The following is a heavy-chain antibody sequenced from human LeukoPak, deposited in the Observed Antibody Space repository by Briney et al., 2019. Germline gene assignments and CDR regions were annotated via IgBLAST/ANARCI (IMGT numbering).Heavy chain of an antibody. Sequence: GGSLRLSCAASGFTFSSYWMHWVRQPPGKGLVWVSRINNDGSFTTYADSVKGRFTISRDNAKNTLYLQMNSLRAEDTAVYYCASTLRSSEFDPWGQGTTVTVSS. D-gene: IGHD2-15*01. J-gene: IGHJ5*02. CDR1: GFTFSSYW. CDR2: INNDGSFT. CDR3: ASTLRSSEFDP. V-gene: IGHV3-74*01.